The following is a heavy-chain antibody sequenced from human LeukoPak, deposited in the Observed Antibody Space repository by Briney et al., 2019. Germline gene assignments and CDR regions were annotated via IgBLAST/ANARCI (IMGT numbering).Heavy chain of an antibody. J-gene: IGHJ4*02. CDR2: IWYDGSNK. Sequence: GGSLRLSCAASGFTFSSYGMHWVRQAPGKGLEWVAVIWYDGSNKYYADSVKGRFTISRDNSKNTLYPQMNSLRAEDTAVYYCAREYYDDYYFDYWGQGTLVTVSS. D-gene: IGHD3-22*01. CDR1: GFTFSSYG. V-gene: IGHV3-33*01. CDR3: AREYYDDYYFDY.